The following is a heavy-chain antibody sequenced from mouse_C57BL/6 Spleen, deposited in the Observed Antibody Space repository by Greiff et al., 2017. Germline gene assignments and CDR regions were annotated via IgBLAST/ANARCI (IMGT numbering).Heavy chain of an antibody. Sequence: EVHLVESGGGLVKPGGSLKLSCAASGFTFSSYAMSWVRQTPEKRLEWVATISDGGSYTYYPDNVKGRFTISRDNAKNNLYLQMSHLKSEDTAMYYCARGSGTLDYWGQGTTLTVSS. V-gene: IGHV5-4*01. CDR1: GFTFSSYA. CDR2: ISDGGSYT. CDR3: ARGSGTLDY. J-gene: IGHJ2*01. D-gene: IGHD1-3*01.